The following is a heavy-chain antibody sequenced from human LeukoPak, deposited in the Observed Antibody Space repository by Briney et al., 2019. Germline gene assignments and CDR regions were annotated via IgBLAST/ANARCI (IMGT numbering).Heavy chain of an antibody. CDR2: IYYSGNT. V-gene: IGHV4-59*01. CDR3: ARVGEGAFDI. D-gene: IGHD3-16*01. CDR1: GGSISTYY. J-gene: IGHJ3*02. Sequence: PSETLSLTCTVSGGSISTYYWSWIRQPPGKGLEWIGYIYYSGNTNHNPSLKSRVTISVDTSKNQFSLKLSSVTAADTAVYYCARVGEGAFDIWGRGTLVTVSS.